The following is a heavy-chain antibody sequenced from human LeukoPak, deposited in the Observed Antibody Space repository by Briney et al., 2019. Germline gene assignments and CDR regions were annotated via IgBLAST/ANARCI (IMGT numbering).Heavy chain of an antibody. CDR2: ISGSGGST. V-gene: IGHV3-23*01. D-gene: IGHD6-6*01. Sequence: GGSLRLSCAASGFTFSSYAMSWVRQAPGKGLEWVSAISGSGGSTYYADSVKGRFTISRDNSKNTLYLQMNGLRAEDTAVYYCAKDGGEYSSPFDYWGQGTLVTVSS. J-gene: IGHJ4*02. CDR3: AKDGGEYSSPFDY. CDR1: GFTFSSYA.